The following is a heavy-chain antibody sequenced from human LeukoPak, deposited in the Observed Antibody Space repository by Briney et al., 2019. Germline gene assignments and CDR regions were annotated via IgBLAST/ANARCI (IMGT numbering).Heavy chain of an antibody. V-gene: IGHV6-1*01. CDR1: GDSFSSNIAT. CDR3: ARGIYSIGFDY. CDR2: TYYRSKWSN. J-gene: IGHJ4*02. D-gene: IGHD5-12*01. Sequence: PSQTLSLTCAISGDSFSSNIATCSWIRLSPSIGLEWLGRTYYRSKWSNEYAVTVKSRTTINSDTSKNQFSLQLNSVTPEDTAVYYCARGIYSIGFDYWGQGTLVTVSS.